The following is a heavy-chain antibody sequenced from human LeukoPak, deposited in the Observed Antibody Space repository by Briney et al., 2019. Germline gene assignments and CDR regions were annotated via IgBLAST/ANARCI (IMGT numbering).Heavy chain of an antibody. V-gene: IGHV3-48*01. CDR3: ARDIEAAGLFLDY. CDR2: ISSSSSTI. Sequence: GGSLRLSCAASGFTFSSYSMNWVRQAPGKGLEWVSYISSSSSTIYYADSVKGRFTISRDNAKNSLYLQMNSLRAEDTAVYDCARDIEAAGLFLDYWGQGTLVTVSS. J-gene: IGHJ4*02. D-gene: IGHD6-13*01. CDR1: GFTFSSYS.